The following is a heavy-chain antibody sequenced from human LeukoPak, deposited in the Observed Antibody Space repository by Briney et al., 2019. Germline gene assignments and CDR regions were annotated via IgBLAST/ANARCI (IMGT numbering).Heavy chain of an antibody. D-gene: IGHD3-10*01. V-gene: IGHV3-23*01. CDR2: IFPSGGEI. J-gene: IGHJ4*02. CDR3: ARTFGSGSSN. Sequence: GGSLRLSCEASGFTFSTFAMIWVRQPPGKGLEWVSSIFPSGGEIHYADSVRGRFTISRDNSKNTLYLQMNSLRPEDTAVYYCARTFGSGSSNWGQGTLVTVSS. CDR1: GFTFSTFA.